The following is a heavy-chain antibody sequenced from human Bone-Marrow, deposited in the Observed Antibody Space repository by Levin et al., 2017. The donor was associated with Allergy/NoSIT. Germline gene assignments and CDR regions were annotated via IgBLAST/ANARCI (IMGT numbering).Heavy chain of an antibody. CDR2: IYYSGST. CDR3: ARRGYSYGSNKHNGNWYFDL. Sequence: SETLSLTCTVSGGSISSYYWSWIRQPPGKGLEWIGYIYYSGSTNYNPSLKSRVTISVDTSKNQFSLKLSSVTAADTAVYYCARRGYSYGSNKHNGNWYFDLWGRGTLVTVSS. CDR1: GGSISSYY. J-gene: IGHJ2*01. V-gene: IGHV4-59*08. D-gene: IGHD5-18*01.